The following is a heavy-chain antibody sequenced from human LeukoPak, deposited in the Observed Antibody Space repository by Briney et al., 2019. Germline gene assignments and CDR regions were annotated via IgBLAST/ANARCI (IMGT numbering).Heavy chain of an antibody. CDR3: ARRLKNSNGWTFDY. CDR1: GYSFTSYW. CDR2: IYPGDSDT. J-gene: IGHJ4*02. D-gene: IGHD6-19*01. V-gene: IGHV5-51*01. Sequence: GKSLKISCKGSGYSFTSYWIGWVRHMPGKGLEWMGIIYPGDSDTRYSPSFQGQVTISADRSINTAYLQWSSLKASDTAIYYCARRLKNSNGWTFDYWGQGALVTVSS.